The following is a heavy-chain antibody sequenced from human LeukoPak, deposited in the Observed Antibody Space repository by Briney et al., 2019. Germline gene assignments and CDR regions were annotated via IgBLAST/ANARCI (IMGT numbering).Heavy chain of an antibody. D-gene: IGHD3-3*01. V-gene: IGHV3-23*01. CDR2: ISGSGGST. Sequence: GGSLRLSCAASGFTFSSYAMSWVRQAPGKGLEWVSAISGSGGSTYYADSVKGRFTISRDNSKNTLYLQMNSLRAEDTAVYYCARDSGAYYDLWSGYVGIYYFDYWGQGTLVTVSS. CDR3: ARDSGAYYDLWSGYVGIYYFDY. CDR1: GFTFSSYA. J-gene: IGHJ4*02.